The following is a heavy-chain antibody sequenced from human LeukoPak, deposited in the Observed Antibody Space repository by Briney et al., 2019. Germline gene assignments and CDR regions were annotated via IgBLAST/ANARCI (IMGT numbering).Heavy chain of an antibody. CDR3: ARGPGGNHYYYYGMDV. CDR2: IYSGGST. J-gene: IGHJ6*02. Sequence: GGSLRLSCAASGFTVSSNYMSWVRQAPGKGLEWVSVIYSGGSTYYADSVKGRFTISRDNSKNTLYLQINSLRAEDTAVYYCARGPGGNHYYYYGMDVWGQGTTVTVSS. D-gene: IGHD4-23*01. V-gene: IGHV3-53*01. CDR1: GFTVSSNY.